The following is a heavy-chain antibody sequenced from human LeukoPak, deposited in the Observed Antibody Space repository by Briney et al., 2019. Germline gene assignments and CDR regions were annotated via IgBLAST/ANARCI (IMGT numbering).Heavy chain of an antibody. D-gene: IGHD3-10*01. Sequence: SQTLSLTCTVSGGSISSGDYYWSWIRQPPGKGLEWIGYIYYSGSTYYNPSLKSRVTISVDTSKNQFSLKLSSVTAADTAVYYCGRVPITMVRGVISHFDYWGQGTLVTVSS. V-gene: IGHV4-30-4*01. CDR3: GRVPITMVRGVISHFDY. CDR2: IYYSGST. CDR1: GGSISSGDYY. J-gene: IGHJ4*02.